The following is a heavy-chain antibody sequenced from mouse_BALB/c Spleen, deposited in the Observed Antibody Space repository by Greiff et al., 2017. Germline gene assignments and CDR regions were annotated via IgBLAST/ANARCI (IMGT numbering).Heavy chain of an antibody. CDR1: GFTFSSYT. CDR2: ISNGGGST. D-gene: IGHD1-1*01. J-gene: IGHJ3*01. CDR3: ARHAIYYYGSSSWFAY. Sequence: EVQLVESGGGLVQPGGSLKLSCAASGFTFSSYTMSWVRQTPEKRLEWVAYISNGGGSTYYPDTVKGRFTISRDNAKNTLYLQMSSLKSEDTAMYYCARHAIYYYGSSSWFAYWGEGTLVTVSA. V-gene: IGHV5-12-2*01.